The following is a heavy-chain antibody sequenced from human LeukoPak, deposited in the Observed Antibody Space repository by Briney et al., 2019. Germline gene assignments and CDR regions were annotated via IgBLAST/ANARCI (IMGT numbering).Heavy chain of an antibody. V-gene: IGHV3-33*06. J-gene: IGHJ4*02. CDR1: GFTFSSYG. CDR3: AKDYYGSGSYFSIDY. D-gene: IGHD3-10*01. CDR2: IWYDGINK. Sequence: PGRSLRLSCAASGFTFSSYGMHWVRQAPGKGGLERVAVIWYDGINKYCADSVKGRFTISRDNSKNTLSLQMNSLRAEDTAVYYCAKDYYGSGSYFSIDYWGQGTLVTVSS.